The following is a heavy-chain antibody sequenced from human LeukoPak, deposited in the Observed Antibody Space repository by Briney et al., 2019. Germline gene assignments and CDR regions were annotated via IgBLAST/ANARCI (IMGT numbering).Heavy chain of an antibody. V-gene: IGHV3-23*01. D-gene: IGHD6-6*01. CDR1: GFTFGSYA. CDR2: ISRSGGHT. J-gene: IGHJ4*02. CDR3: AKAFSTIAARPEGFDY. Sequence: GGSLRLSCAASGFTFGSYAMSWVRQAPGKGLEWVSTISRSGGHTYYADSVKGRSTVSRDNSRNTLYLQMSTLRAEDTAVYYCAKAFSTIAARPEGFDYWGQGTLVTVSS.